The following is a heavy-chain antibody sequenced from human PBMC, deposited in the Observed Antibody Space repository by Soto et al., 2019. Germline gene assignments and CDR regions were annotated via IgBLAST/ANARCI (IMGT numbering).Heavy chain of an antibody. Sequence: QVQLVESGGGVVQPGRSLRLSCAASGFTFSRYGMHWVRQAPGKGLEWVAVISYDGSNKYYADSVKGRFTISRDNSKNTRYLEMNSLRAEDTAVYYCGKEEAVVVAIDYWGQGTLVTVSS. D-gene: IGHD2-15*01. CDR2: ISYDGSNK. CDR1: GFTFSRYG. V-gene: IGHV3-30*18. J-gene: IGHJ4*02. CDR3: GKEEAVVVAIDY.